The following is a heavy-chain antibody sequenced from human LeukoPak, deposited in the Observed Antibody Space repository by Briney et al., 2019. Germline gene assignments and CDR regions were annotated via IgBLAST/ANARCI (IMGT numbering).Heavy chain of an antibody. CDR1: GFTFRDSY. CDR3: ARVSPDSSSWYGTYYFDY. CDR2: ISTGSIYK. D-gene: IGHD6-13*01. Sequence: GGSLRLSCAASGFTFRDSYMSWVRQAPGKGVEWGSYISTGSIYKKYADSVQGRFTISRDNAKNSLYLQMNSLRVDDTAVYYCARVSPDSSSWYGTYYFDYWGQGTLVTVSS. V-gene: IGHV3-11*06. J-gene: IGHJ4*02.